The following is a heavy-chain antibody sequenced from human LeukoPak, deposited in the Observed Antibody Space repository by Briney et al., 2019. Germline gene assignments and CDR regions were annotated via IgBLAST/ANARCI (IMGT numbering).Heavy chain of an antibody. CDR2: ISYDGSNK. Sequence: GGSLRLSCAASGFTFSSYAMHWVRQAPGKGLEWVAVISYDGSNKYYADSVKGRFTISRDNSKNTLYLQMNSLRAEDTAVYYCARVSMAEGYRGLPNWFDPWGQGTLVTVSS. J-gene: IGHJ5*02. V-gene: IGHV3-30-3*01. CDR1: GFTFSSYA. D-gene: IGHD5-24*01. CDR3: ARVSMAEGYRGLPNWFDP.